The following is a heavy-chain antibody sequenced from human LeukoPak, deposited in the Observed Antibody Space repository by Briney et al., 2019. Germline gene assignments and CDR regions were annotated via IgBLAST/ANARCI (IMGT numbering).Heavy chain of an antibody. CDR3: AELGITMIGGV. CDR2: ISSSCSTI. J-gene: IGHJ6*04. Sequence: GGSLRLSCAASGFTFSNEMNWVRQAPGKGLEWVSYISSSCSTIYYADSVKGRFTISRDNAKNSLYLQMNSLRAEDTAVYYCAELGITMIGGVWGKGTTVTISS. V-gene: IGHV3-48*03. D-gene: IGHD3-10*02. CDR1: GFTFSNE.